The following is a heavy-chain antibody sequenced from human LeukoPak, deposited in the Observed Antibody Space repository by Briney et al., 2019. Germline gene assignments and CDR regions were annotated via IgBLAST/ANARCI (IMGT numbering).Heavy chain of an antibody. CDR2: INPSSGKI. J-gene: IGHJ4*02. D-gene: IGHD6-13*01. CDR1: GYTFTSYY. V-gene: IGHV1-46*01. Sequence: ASVKVSCKASGYTFTSYYMHWVRQAPGQGLEWMGIINPSSGKINYAQKFQGRVTITADESTSTAYMELSSLRSEDTAVYYCARVRAAAGPYFDYWGQGTLVTVSS. CDR3: ARVRAAAGPYFDY.